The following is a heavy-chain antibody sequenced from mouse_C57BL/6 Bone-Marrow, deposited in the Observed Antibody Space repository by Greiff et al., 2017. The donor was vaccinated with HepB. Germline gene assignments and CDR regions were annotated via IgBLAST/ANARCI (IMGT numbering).Heavy chain of an antibody. CDR2: IYPGSGNT. V-gene: IGHV1-76*01. J-gene: IGHJ1*03. CDR1: GYTFTDYY. Sequence: VQLQESGAELVRPGASVKLSCKASGYTFTDYYINWVKQRPGQGLEWIARIYPGSGNTYYNEKFKGKATLTAEKSSSTAYMQLSSLTSEDSAVYFCARSYYGSSYHWYFDVWGTGTTVTVSS. D-gene: IGHD1-1*01. CDR3: ARSYYGSSYHWYFDV.